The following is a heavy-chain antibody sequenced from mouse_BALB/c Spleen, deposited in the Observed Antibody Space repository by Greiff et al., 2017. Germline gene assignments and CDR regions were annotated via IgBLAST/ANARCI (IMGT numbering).Heavy chain of an antibody. CDR1: GYSITSDYA. Sequence: EVQLQQSGPGLVKPSQSLSLTCTVTGYSITSDYAWNWIRQFPGNKLEWMGYISYSGSTSYNPSLKSRISITRDTSKNQFFLQLNSVTTEDTATSYCARSGSPAWFAYWGQGTLVTVSA. V-gene: IGHV3-2*02. CDR3: ARSGSPAWFAY. J-gene: IGHJ3*01. D-gene: IGHD3-1*01. CDR2: ISYSGST.